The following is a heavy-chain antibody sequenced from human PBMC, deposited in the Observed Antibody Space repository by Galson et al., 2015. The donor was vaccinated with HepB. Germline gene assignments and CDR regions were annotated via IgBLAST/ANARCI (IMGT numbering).Heavy chain of an antibody. CDR2: IDTSGVHT. CDR1: GFTFTSYD. J-gene: IGHJ5*02. Sequence: SLRLSCAASGFTFTSYDMTWVRQAPGKGLEWVSVIDTSGVHTSYAASVEGRFTISRDNSKSTLSLQMNSLRVEDTAIYYCASYRVTAGRWFDPWGQGTLITVSS. D-gene: IGHD1-1*01. V-gene: IGHV3-23*01. CDR3: ASYRVTAGRWFDP.